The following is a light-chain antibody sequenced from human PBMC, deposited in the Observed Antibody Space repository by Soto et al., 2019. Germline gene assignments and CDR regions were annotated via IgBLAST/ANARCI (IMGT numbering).Light chain of an antibody. J-gene: IGKJ1*01. V-gene: IGKV3-20*01. CDR2: GTS. Sequence: EIVLTQSPGTLSLSPGERATLSCRASQSVSSTYLAWYQQQPGQAPRLLMSGTSNRATGNPDRFSGSGSGTDFTLTISRLEPEDFAVYYCQQYGSSGTVGQGTKVDIK. CDR1: QSVSSTY. CDR3: QQYGSSGT.